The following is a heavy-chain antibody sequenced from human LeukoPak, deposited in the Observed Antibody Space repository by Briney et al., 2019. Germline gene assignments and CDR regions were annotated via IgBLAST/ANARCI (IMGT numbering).Heavy chain of an antibody. CDR2: ISSSSSYI. D-gene: IGHD5-24*01. Sequence: GGSLRLSCAASGFTFSSYSMNWVRRAPGKGLEWVSSISSSSSYIYYADSVKGRFTISRDNAKNSLYLQMNSLRAEETAVYYCARDWRDGYSFWGQGALVTVSS. CDR1: GFTFSSYS. V-gene: IGHV3-21*01. J-gene: IGHJ4*02. CDR3: ARDWRDGYSF.